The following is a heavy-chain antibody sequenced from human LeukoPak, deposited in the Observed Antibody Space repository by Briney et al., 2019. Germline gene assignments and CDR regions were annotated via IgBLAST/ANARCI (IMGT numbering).Heavy chain of an antibody. D-gene: IGHD6-13*01. CDR3: AREAEAANTIYFLH. V-gene: IGHV3-30*03. J-gene: IGHJ1*01. Sequence: GGSLRLSCAASGFTFSSYGMHWVRQAPGKGLEWVAVISYDGSNKYYADSVKGRFTISRDNSKNTLYLQMNSLRSDDTAVYYCAREAEAANTIYFLHWGQGTLVTVSS. CDR2: ISYDGSNK. CDR1: GFTFSSYG.